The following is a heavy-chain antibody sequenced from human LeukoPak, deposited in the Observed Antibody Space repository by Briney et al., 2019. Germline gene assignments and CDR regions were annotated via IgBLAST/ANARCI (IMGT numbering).Heavy chain of an antibody. V-gene: IGHV5-10-1*01. CDR3: ATTEGYCSSTSCYPSSYYYGMDV. J-gene: IGHJ6*02. CDR2: IDPSDSYI. D-gene: IGHD2-2*01. CDR1: GYGFTNYW. Sequence: GESLQISCKGSGYGFTNYWISWVRQMPGKGLEWMGRIDPSDSYINYSPSFQGHVTISADKSISTAYLQWSSLKASDTAMYYCATTEGYCSSTSCYPSSYYYGMDVWGQGTTVTVSS.